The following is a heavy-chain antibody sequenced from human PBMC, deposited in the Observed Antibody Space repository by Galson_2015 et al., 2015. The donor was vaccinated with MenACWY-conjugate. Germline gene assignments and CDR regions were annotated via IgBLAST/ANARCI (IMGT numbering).Heavy chain of an antibody. J-gene: IGHJ6*03. CDR2: IRYGGSNK. CDR3: AKVVSRDTHNYYCYFYMNV. Sequence: SLRLSCAASGFTFSSYGMHWVRQAPGKGLEWVAFIRYGGSNKYCADSVKGRFTISRDNSKNTLYLQMNSLRAEDTAVYYCAKVVSRDTHNYYCYFYMNVWGKGTTVTVSS. CDR1: GFTFSSYG. V-gene: IGHV3-30*02.